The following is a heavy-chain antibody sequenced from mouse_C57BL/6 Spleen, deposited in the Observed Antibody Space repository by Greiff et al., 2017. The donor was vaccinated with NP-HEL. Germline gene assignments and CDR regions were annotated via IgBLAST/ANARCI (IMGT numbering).Heavy chain of an antibody. CDR3: ARGVITTVVATDFDY. V-gene: IGHV1-72*01. Sequence: QVQLQQPGAELVKPGASVKLSCKASGYTFTSYWMHWVKQRPGRGLEWIGRIDPNSGGTKYNEKFKSKATLTVDKPSSTAYMQLSSLTSEDSAVYYCARGVITTVVATDFDYWGQGTTLTVSS. CDR2: IDPNSGGT. J-gene: IGHJ2*01. D-gene: IGHD1-1*01. CDR1: GYTFTSYW.